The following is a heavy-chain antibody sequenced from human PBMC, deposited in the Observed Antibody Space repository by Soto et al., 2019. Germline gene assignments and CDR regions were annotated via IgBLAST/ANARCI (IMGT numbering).Heavy chain of an antibody. D-gene: IGHD6-19*01. CDR1: GFTFSSYS. V-gene: IGHV3-23*01. CDR2: ISGSGGST. J-gene: IGHJ4*02. CDR3: AKDKTVAGTSNDY. Sequence: GGSLRLSYAASGFTFSSYSMILVRQAPGKGLEWVSAISGSGGSTYYADSVKGRFTISRDNSKNTLYLQMNSLRAEDTAVYYCAKDKTVAGTSNDYWGQGTLVTVSS.